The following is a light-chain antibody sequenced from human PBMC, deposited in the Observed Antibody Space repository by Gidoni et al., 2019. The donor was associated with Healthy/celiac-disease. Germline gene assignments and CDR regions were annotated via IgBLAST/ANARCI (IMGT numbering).Light chain of an antibody. CDR1: QGISSY. CDR3: QQYYSYPLYT. V-gene: IGKV1-8*01. J-gene: IGKJ2*01. Sequence: AIRMTQSPSSLSASTGERVTITCRASQGISSYLDWYQQKPGKAPKLLIYASSTLQSGVPSRFSVSGSGTDFTLTISCLQSEDFATYYCQQYYSYPLYTFGQGTKLEIK. CDR2: ASS.